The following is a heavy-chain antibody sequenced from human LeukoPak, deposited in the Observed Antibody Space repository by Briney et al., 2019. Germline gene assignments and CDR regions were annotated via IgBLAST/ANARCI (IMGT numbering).Heavy chain of an antibody. CDR1: GFTLSGSW. J-gene: IGHJ4*02. CDR2: INSDGSST. CDR3: ARYGSYVQLDY. Sequence: GGPLNLSCAAPGFTLSGSWWPWVGQAPGKGLLWFSRINSDGSSTSYADSVKGRFTISRDNAKNTLYLQMNSLRAEDTAVYYCARYGSYVQLDYWGQGTLVTVSS. V-gene: IGHV3-74*01. D-gene: IGHD1-26*01.